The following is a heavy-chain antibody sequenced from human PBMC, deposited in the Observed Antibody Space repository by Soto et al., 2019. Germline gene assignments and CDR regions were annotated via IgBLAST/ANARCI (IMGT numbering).Heavy chain of an antibody. CDR1: GFFFSSYT. Sequence: EVQLLESGGGLVPPGGSLRLSCVGSGFFFSSYTMTWDRQAPGKGLEWVSSFSATSENTYYADSVRGRFTISRDNSKNTLVLQMNSLTAEDTAMYYCAKARDQQWVRLPFDYWGQGSLVIVSS. V-gene: IGHV3-23*01. CDR2: FSATSENT. D-gene: IGHD6-19*01. J-gene: IGHJ4*02. CDR3: AKARDQQWVRLPFDY.